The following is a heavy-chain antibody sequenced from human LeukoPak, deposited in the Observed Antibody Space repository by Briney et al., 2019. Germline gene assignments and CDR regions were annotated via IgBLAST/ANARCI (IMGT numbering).Heavy chain of an antibody. V-gene: IGHV4-34*01. Sequence: SETLSLTCAVYGGSFSGYYWSWIRRPPGKGLEWIGEINHSGSTNYNPSLKSRVTISVDTSKNQFSLKLSSVTVADTAVYYCARGRVVAWFDPWGQGTLVTVSS. J-gene: IGHJ5*02. CDR1: GGSFSGYY. CDR2: INHSGST. D-gene: IGHD2-2*01. CDR3: ARGRVVAWFDP.